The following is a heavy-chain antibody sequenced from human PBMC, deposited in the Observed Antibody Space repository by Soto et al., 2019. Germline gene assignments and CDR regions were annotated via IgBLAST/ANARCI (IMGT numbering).Heavy chain of an antibody. Sequence: GESLKISCKVSGYTLTELSMHWVRQAPGKGLEWMGGFDPEDGETIYAQKFQGRVTMTEDTSTDSAYMELSSLRSEDTAVYYCASTRPSSGWYYFDYWGQGTLVTVS. CDR3: ASTRPSSGWYYFDY. V-gene: IGHV1-24*01. CDR1: GYTLTELS. J-gene: IGHJ4*02. CDR2: FDPEDGET. D-gene: IGHD6-19*01.